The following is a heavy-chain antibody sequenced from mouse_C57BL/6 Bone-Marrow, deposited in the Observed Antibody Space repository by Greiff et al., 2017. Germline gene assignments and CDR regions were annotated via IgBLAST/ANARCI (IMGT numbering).Heavy chain of an antibody. Sequence: VQLQQSGPELVKPGASVKISCKASGYAFSSSWMNWVKQRPGKGLEWIGRIYPGDGDTTYNGKFKGKATLTADKSSSTAYMQLSSLTSEDSAVYFCARPDYYGSSPYAMDYWGQGTSVTVSS. CDR2: IYPGDGDT. CDR3: ARPDYYGSSPYAMDY. V-gene: IGHV1-82*01. D-gene: IGHD1-1*01. CDR1: GYAFSSSW. J-gene: IGHJ4*01.